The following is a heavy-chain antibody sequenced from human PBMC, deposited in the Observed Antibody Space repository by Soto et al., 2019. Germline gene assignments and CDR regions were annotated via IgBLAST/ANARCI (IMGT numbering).Heavy chain of an antibody. CDR2: IYHSRST. CDR1: GDTISTGGYT. CDR3: ARDRMYDSSGYYYPHCDY. J-gene: IGHJ4*02. Sequence: PSETLSLTCDVSGDTISTGGYTWTWIRQPPGKGLECIGYIYHSRSTYYNPSLKSRVTISLDTSKNQFSLKLSSVTAADTAVYYCARDRMYDSSGYYYPHCDYWGQGTLVTVSS. V-gene: IGHV4-30-2*05. D-gene: IGHD3-22*01.